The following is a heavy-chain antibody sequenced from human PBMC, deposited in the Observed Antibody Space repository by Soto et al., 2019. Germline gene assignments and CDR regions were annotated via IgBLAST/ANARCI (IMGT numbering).Heavy chain of an antibody. CDR3: ARESSVGARPPFDY. Sequence: ASVEVSCKTSGYTFTSYGISWVRQAPGQGLEWLGWISPYNGNTHYAQKLQGRVSVTADTSTSTGYMELRSLTSDDTAVYYCARESSVGARPPFDYWGQGTLVTVSS. J-gene: IGHJ4*02. CDR2: ISPYNGNT. CDR1: GYTFTSYG. D-gene: IGHD1-26*01. V-gene: IGHV1-18*01.